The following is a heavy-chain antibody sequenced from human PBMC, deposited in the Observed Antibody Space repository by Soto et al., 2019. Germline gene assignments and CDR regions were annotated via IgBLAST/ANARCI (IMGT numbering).Heavy chain of an antibody. D-gene: IGHD2-15*01. CDR2: ISDSGGGT. Sequence: EVQLLESGGGLVQPGGSLRLSCAASGFTFSSYAMSWVRQAPGKGLEWVSTISDSGGGTCSVDSVKGRFTISRDNSKSTLYLQMNSLRAEDTAVYYCAKGGVWDYSRGWFDPWGQGTLVTVSS. CDR3: AKGGVWDYSRGWFDP. V-gene: IGHV3-23*01. CDR1: GFTFSSYA. J-gene: IGHJ5*02.